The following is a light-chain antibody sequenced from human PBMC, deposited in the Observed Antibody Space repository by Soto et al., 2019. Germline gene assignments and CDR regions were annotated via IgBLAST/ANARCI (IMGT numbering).Light chain of an antibody. Sequence: EIVLTQSPGTLSLSPGERATLSCRASQSVSNNYLAWYQQKPGQAPRLLIYGASSRATGIPDRFSGSGSGTEFTLTFSSLQPEDFAVYYCQQYDNWPPWTFGQGTKVDIK. CDR3: QQYDNWPPWT. V-gene: IGKV3-20*01. CDR2: GAS. CDR1: QSVSNNY. J-gene: IGKJ1*01.